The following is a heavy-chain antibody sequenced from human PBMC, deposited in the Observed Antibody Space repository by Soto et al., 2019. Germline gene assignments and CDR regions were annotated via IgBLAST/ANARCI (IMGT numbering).Heavy chain of an antibody. CDR3: ARRARPDFYYMDV. J-gene: IGHJ6*03. V-gene: IGHV3-64*01. D-gene: IGHD6-6*01. CDR2: ISSTGVGT. CDR1: GFTLSGYA. Sequence: ESGGGLAQPGGSLRLSCAASGFTLSGYAMDWVRQAPGKGLEYVSGISSTGVGTYYANSVQGRFTISRDNSKNTVYLQMGSLRPEDMAVYYCARRARPDFYYMDVWGKGTTVTVS.